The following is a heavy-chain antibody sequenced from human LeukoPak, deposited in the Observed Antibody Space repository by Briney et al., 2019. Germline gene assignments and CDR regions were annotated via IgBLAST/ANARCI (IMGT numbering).Heavy chain of an antibody. CDR3: ARIRGGNNYHFDF. D-gene: IGHD1-26*01. J-gene: IGHJ4*02. Sequence: GSSVKVSCKASGGTFSSYAISWVRQAPGQGLEWMGWINPNSAATNYARRFQGRVTMTRDTSISTAYMELSRLTSDDTAVYYCARIRGGNNYHFDFWGQGTLVTVSS. V-gene: IGHV1-2*02. CDR2: INPNSAAT. CDR1: GGTFSSYA.